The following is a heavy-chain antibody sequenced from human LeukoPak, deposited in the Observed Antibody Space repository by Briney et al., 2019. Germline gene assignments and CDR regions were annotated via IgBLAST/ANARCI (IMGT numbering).Heavy chain of an antibody. CDR3: ARDSWNDYCSSTSCYFYYYMDV. CDR2: IYTSGST. D-gene: IGHD2-2*01. V-gene: IGHV4-4*07. J-gene: IGHJ6*03. Sequence: PSETLSPTCTVSGGSISSYYWSWIRQPAGKGLEWIGRIYTSGSTNYNPSLKSRVTMSVDTSKNQFSLKLSSVTAADTAVYYCARDSWNDYCSSTSCYFYYYMDVWGKGTTVTVSS. CDR1: GGSISSYY.